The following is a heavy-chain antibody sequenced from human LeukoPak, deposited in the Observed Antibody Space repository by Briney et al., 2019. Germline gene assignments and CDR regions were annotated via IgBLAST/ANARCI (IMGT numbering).Heavy chain of an antibody. J-gene: IGHJ4*02. Sequence: GASVKVSCKASGYRFTTYYIHWVRQAPGQGPEWMGIVIPASGGTDYGHKFQGRVTMTRDTSTNTVYMELSSLRFEDTAIYYCARESPDSFYLDYWGQGTLVTVSS. D-gene: IGHD1-14*01. CDR1: GYRFTTYY. CDR2: VIPASGGT. V-gene: IGHV1-46*01. CDR3: ARESPDSFYLDY.